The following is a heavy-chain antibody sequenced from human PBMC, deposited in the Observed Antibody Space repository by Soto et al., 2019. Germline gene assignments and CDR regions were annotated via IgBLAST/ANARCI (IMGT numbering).Heavy chain of an antibody. CDR2: IYPGDSDT. CDR3: ARFSAAAGYGMDV. V-gene: IGHV5-51*01. J-gene: IGHJ6*02. D-gene: IGHD6-13*01. CDR1: GYSFTSYW. Sequence: PGESLKISCKGSGYSFTSYWIGWVRQMPGKGLEWMGIIYPGDSDTRYSPSFQGQVTISADKSISTAYLQWSSLKASDTAMYYCARFSAAAGYGMDVWGQGTTVTVSS.